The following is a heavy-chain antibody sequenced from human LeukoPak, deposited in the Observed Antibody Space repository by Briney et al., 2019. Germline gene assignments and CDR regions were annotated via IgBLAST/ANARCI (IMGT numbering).Heavy chain of an antibody. CDR1: GYTFTGYY. Sequence: ASVEVSCKASGYTFTGYYIHWVRQAPGQGLEWMGWINPNSGGTKYAQKFQGRVTMTRDTSISTAYMELSRMRSDDTAVYYCARVRSSSGTLYFQHWGQGTLVTVSS. CDR3: ARVRSSSGTLYFQH. CDR2: INPNSGGT. V-gene: IGHV1-2*02. J-gene: IGHJ1*01. D-gene: IGHD6-13*01.